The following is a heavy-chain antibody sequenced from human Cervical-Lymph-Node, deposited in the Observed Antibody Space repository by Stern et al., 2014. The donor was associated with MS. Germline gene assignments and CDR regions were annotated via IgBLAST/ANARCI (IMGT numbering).Heavy chain of an antibody. CDR1: GFTFSSYA. D-gene: IGHD2-15*01. J-gene: IGHJ6*02. V-gene: IGHV3-23*04. CDR2: ISGSGGST. CDR3: AKDQPYCSGGSCYPRYYGMDV. Sequence: EVQLVESGGGLVQPGGSLRLSCAASGFTFSSYAMSWVRQAPGKGLGWVSTISGSGGSTYYADSVKGRFTISRDNSKNTLYLQMNSLRAEDTAVYYCAKDQPYCSGGSCYPRYYGMDVWGQGTTVTVSS.